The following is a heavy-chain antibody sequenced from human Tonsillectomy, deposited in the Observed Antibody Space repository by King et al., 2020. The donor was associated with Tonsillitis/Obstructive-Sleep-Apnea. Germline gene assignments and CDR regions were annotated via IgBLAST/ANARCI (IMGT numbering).Heavy chain of an antibody. J-gene: IGHJ5*02. V-gene: IGHV4-34*01. CDR1: GGSFSGYY. CDR3: ARGSRYCSSSSCRWFDP. D-gene: IGHD2-2*01. CDR2: INHSGNT. Sequence: VQLQQWGAGLLKPSETLSLTCAVYGGSFSGYYWSWIRQPPGKGLEWIGEINHSGNTDYNPSLKSRVTTSVDTSKYQFSLKLTSVTAADTAGYYCARGSRYCSSSSCRWFDPWGQGTLVTVSS.